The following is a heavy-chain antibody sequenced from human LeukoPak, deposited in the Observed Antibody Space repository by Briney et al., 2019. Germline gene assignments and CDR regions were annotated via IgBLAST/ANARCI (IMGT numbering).Heavy chain of an antibody. D-gene: IGHD2-2*01. CDR1: SGSITSYY. CDR3: ARIQSSTSPFDY. V-gene: IGHV4-59*01. CDR2: IYYSGAT. J-gene: IGHJ4*02. Sequence: SETLSLTCTVSSGSITSYYWSWIRQPPGKRLEWIGYIYYSGATTYNPSLESRVIISVDTSKNQFSLNLSSVTAADTAVYYCARIQSSTSPFDYWGQGALVTVSS.